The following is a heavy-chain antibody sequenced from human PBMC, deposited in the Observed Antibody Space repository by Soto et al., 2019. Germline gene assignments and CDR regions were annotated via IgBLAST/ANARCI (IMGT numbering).Heavy chain of an antibody. CDR1: GFTFSSYA. D-gene: IGHD6-13*01. J-gene: IGHJ6*02. V-gene: IGHV3-30-3*01. CDR3: ARDPGGRVAADYYYYGMDV. CDR2: ISYDGSNK. Sequence: PGGSLRLSCAASGFTFSSYAMHWVRQAPGKGLEWVAVISYDGSNKYYADSVKGRFTISRDNSKNTLYLQMDSLRAEDTAVYYCARDPGGRVAADYYYYGMDVWGQGTTVTVSS.